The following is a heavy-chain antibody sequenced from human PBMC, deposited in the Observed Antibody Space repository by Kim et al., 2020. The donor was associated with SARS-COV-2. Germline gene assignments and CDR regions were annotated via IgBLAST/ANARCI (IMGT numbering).Heavy chain of an antibody. CDR3: ARERSGSYRGVFDY. Sequence: ADSVKGGFTTSRDNSKNALYLQMNGLRAEDAAVYYCARERSGSYRGVFDYWGQGTLVTVSS. V-gene: IGHV3-30*01. J-gene: IGHJ4*02. D-gene: IGHD1-26*01.